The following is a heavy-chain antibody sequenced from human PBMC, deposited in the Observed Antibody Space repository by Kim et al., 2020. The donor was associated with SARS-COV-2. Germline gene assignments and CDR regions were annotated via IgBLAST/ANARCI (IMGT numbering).Heavy chain of an antibody. CDR1: GGSTSSYY. CDR3: ARVMNYRNLDYYYYYGMDV. Sequence: SETLSLTCTVSGGSTSSYYWSWIRQPPGKGLEWIGYIYYSGSTNYNPSLKSRVTISVDTSKNQFSLKLSSVTAADTAVYYCARVMNYRNLDYYYYYGMDVWGQGTTVTVSS. CDR2: IYYSGST. V-gene: IGHV4-59*08. D-gene: IGHD3-10*01. J-gene: IGHJ6*02.